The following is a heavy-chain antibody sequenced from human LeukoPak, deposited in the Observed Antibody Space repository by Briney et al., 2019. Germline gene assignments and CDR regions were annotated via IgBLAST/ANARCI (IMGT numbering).Heavy chain of an antibody. V-gene: IGHV4-59*12. CDR3: ARAGSYDFWSGYYLDAFDI. CDR1: GGSISSYY. J-gene: IGHJ3*02. CDR2: IYYSGST. Sequence: SETLSLTCTVSGGSISSYYWSWIRQPPGKGLEWIGYIYYSGSTNYNPSLKSRVTISVDTSKNQFSLKLSSVTAADTAVYYCARAGSYDFWSGYYLDAFDIWGQGTMVTVSS. D-gene: IGHD3-3*01.